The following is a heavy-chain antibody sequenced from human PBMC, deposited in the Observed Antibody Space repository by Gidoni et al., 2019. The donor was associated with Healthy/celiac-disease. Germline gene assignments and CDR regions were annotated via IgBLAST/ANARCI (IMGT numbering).Heavy chain of an antibody. CDR2: IDPSDSET. V-gene: IGHV5-10-1*03. J-gene: IGHJ4*02. CDR3: ASAIVVATSPPHHWDY. Sequence: EVQLVQSGAEGKKPGESRRTARKGSGHSVTSHWSSWVRQMPGKGLEWMGRIDPSDSETNDGPSFQGSVTISADKSIITAYLQWSSLRASDTAMYYCASAIVVATSPPHHWDYWGQGTLVTVSS. CDR1: GHSVTSHW. D-gene: IGHD1-26*01.